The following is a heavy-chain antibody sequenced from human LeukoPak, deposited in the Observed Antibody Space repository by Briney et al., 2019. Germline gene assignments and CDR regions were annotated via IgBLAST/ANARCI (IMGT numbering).Heavy chain of an antibody. V-gene: IGHV3-23*01. CDR3: AKLSTYGSGSYFDY. J-gene: IGHJ4*02. D-gene: IGHD3-10*01. CDR1: GFTFSSYG. CDR2: ISGSGGST. Sequence: GGTLRLSCAASGFTFSSYGMSWVRQAPGKGLEWVSAISGSGGSTYYADSVKGRFTVSRDNSKNTLYLQMNSLRAEDTAVYYCAKLSTYGSGSYFDYWGQGTLVTVSS.